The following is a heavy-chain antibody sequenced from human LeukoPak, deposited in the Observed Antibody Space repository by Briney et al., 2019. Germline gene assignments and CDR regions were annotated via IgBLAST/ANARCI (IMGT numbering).Heavy chain of an antibody. J-gene: IGHJ4*02. CDR3: AREDCSGGDCTSFDY. CDR2: INPGGST. Sequence: SETLSLTCAVYGGTFSGYYWSWIRQSPGKGLEWIGEINPGGSTNYNPSLESRVIISVDTSKNQFSLKRDSVRAADTAVYYCAREDCSGGDCTSFDYWGQGTLVTVSS. V-gene: IGHV4-34*01. D-gene: IGHD2-15*01. CDR1: GGTFSGYY.